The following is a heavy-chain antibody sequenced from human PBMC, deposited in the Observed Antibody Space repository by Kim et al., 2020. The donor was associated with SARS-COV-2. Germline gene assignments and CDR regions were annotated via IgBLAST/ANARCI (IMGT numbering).Heavy chain of an antibody. D-gene: IGHD6-19*01. J-gene: IGHJ3*02. CDR2: IKSKTDGGTT. V-gene: IGHV3-15*01. CDR3: LDSSGWFDAFDI. Sequence: GGSLRLSCAASGFTFSNAWMSWVRQAPGKGLEWVGRIKSKTDGGTTDYAAPVKGRFTISRDDSKNTLYLQMNSLKTEDTAVYYCLDSSGWFDAFDIWGQGTMVTVSS. CDR1: GFTFSNAW.